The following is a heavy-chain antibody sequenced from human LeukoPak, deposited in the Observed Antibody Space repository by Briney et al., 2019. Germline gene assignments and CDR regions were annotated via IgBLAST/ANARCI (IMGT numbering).Heavy chain of an antibody. D-gene: IGHD3-22*01. Sequence: GRSLRLSCAASGFTFSSYAMHWVRQAPGKGLEWVAVISYDGSNKYYADSVKGRFTISRDNSKNTLYLQMNSLRAEDTAAYYCARDPDYYDSSGYYNLWGQGTLVTVSS. CDR3: ARDPDYYDSSGYYNL. J-gene: IGHJ5*02. CDR1: GFTFSSYA. V-gene: IGHV3-30*04. CDR2: ISYDGSNK.